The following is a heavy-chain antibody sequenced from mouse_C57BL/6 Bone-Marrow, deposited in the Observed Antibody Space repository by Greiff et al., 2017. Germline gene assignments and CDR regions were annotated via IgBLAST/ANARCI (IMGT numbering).Heavy chain of an antibody. D-gene: IGHD1-1*01. Sequence: QVQLQQSGPELVKPGASVKISCKASGYTFTDYYINWVKQRPGQGLEWIGWIFPGSGSTYYNEKFKGKATLTVDKSSSTAYMLLSSLTSEDSAVYFCANYYGSSYRWYFDVWGTGTTVTVSS. CDR3: ANYYGSSYRWYFDV. CDR2: IFPGSGST. V-gene: IGHV1-75*01. J-gene: IGHJ1*03. CDR1: GYTFTDYY.